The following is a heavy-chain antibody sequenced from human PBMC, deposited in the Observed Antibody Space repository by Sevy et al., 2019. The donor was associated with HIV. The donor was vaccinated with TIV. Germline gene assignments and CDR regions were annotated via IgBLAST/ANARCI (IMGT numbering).Heavy chain of an antibody. CDR2: INHSGST. D-gene: IGHD3-22*01. J-gene: IGHJ4*02. V-gene: IGHV4-34*01. CDR3: TRGSSGRAFDY. Sequence: SETLSLTCAVYGGSFSDYYWSWIRQPPGKGLEWIGEINHSGSTNYNPSLKSRITISVDTSKNQFSLKLSSVTAADTAVYYCTRGSSGRAFDYWGQRTLVTVSS. CDR1: GGSFSDYY.